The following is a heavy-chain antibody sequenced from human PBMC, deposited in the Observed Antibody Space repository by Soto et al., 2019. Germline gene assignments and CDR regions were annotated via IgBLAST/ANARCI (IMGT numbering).Heavy chain of an antibody. V-gene: IGHV4-59*01. J-gene: IGHJ4*02. CDR3: ASSTNFDWLLPFDY. CDR1: GGSISSYY. D-gene: IGHD3-9*01. Sequence: PSETLSLTCTVSGGSISSYYWSWIRQPPGKGLEWIGYIYYSGSTNYNPSLKSRVTISVDTSKNQFSLKLSSVTAADTAVYYCASSTNFDWLLPFDYWGQGTLVTVSS. CDR2: IYYSGST.